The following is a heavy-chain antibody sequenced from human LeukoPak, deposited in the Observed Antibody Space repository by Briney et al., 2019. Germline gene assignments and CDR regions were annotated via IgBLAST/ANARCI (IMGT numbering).Heavy chain of an antibody. Sequence: GGSLRLSCAASGFIVSSNYMSWVRQAPGKGLEWVSVIYSGGGTYYADSVQGRFTVSSDNSKNTLNLQMNSLRAEDTAVYYCTRGYRYSGSWGQGTLVTVSS. J-gene: IGHJ5*02. V-gene: IGHV3-53*01. D-gene: IGHD5-12*01. CDR3: TRGYRYSGS. CDR1: GFIVSSNY. CDR2: IYSGGGT.